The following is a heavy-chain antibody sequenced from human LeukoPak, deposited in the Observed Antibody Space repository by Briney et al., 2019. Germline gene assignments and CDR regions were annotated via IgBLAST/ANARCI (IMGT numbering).Heavy chain of an antibody. J-gene: IGHJ4*02. CDR2: ISTYNGNT. CDR3: ARDGINYYDSTGYQYTLEY. Sequence: ASVKVSFKASGYTFNNYYMNWVRQAPGQGLEWMGWISTYNGNTNYAQKLQDRVTMTTDTSTSTAYMELRSLTSDDTAVYYCARDGINYYDSTGYQYTLEYWGQGTLVTVSS. CDR1: GYTFNNYY. D-gene: IGHD3-22*01. V-gene: IGHV1-18*04.